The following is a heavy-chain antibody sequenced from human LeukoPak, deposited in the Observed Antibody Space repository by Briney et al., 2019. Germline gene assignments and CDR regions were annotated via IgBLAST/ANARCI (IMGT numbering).Heavy chain of an antibody. CDR2: MNPNSGNT. V-gene: IGHV1-8*01. CDR3: ARAHLHKMSIFGVVIIPENYYYYGMDV. D-gene: IGHD3-3*01. Sequence: ASVKVSCKASGYTFTSYDINWVRQATGQGLEWMGWMNPNSGNTGYAQKFQGRVTMTRNTSISTAYMELSSLRSEDTAVYYCARAHLHKMSIFGVVIIPENYYYYGMDVWGQGTTVTVS. J-gene: IGHJ6*02. CDR1: GYTFTSYD.